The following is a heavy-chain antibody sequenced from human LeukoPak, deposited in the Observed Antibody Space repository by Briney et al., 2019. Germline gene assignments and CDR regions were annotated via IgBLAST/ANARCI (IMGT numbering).Heavy chain of an antibody. Sequence: GGSLRLSCAASGFTVSSSYMSWVRQAPGKGLEWVSVIYSGGTTYYADSVKGRFIISRDNSKNTLYLQMNSLRAEDTAVYYCARSDNWNYVWDWFDPWGQGTLVTVSS. J-gene: IGHJ5*02. D-gene: IGHD1-7*01. CDR2: IYSGGTT. CDR1: GFTVSSSY. CDR3: ARSDNWNYVWDWFDP. V-gene: IGHV3-53*01.